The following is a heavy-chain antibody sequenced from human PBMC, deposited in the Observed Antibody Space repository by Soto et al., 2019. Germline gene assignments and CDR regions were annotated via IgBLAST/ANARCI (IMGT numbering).Heavy chain of an antibody. J-gene: IGHJ4*02. CDR1: GFTFSSYW. Sequence: GGSLRLSCAASGFTFSSYWMSWVRQAPGKGLEWVANIKQDGSEKYYVDSVKGRFTISRDNAKNSLYLQMNSLRAEDTAVYYCARAAYSSSPRYFDYWGQGTLVTVS. CDR3: ARAAYSSSPRYFDY. D-gene: IGHD6-6*01. V-gene: IGHV3-7*01. CDR2: IKQDGSEK.